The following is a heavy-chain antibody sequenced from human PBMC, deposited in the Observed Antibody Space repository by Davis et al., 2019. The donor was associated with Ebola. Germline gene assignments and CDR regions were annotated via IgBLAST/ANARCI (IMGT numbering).Heavy chain of an antibody. CDR2: INHSGST. J-gene: IGHJ6*02. CDR1: GGSFSGYY. CDR3: ARGNVLLWFGELLVSTDGMDV. D-gene: IGHD3-10*01. V-gene: IGHV4-34*01. Sequence: SETLSLTCAVYGGSFSGYYWSWIRQPPRKGLEWIGEINHSGSTNYNPSLKSRVTISVDTSKNQFSLKLSSVTAADTAVYYCARGNVLLWFGELLVSTDGMDVWGQGTTVTVSS.